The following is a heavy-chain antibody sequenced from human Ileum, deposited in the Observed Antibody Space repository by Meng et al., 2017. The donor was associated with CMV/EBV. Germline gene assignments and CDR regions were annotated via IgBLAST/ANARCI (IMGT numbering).Heavy chain of an antibody. V-gene: IGHV4-34*01. J-gene: IGHJ4*02. CDR3: AKGGAYNRDY. CDR1: GVSFSGSY. CDR2: ISHSGIT. D-gene: IGHD3-10*01. Sequence: LSLTCVVHGVSFSGSYWSWSRQPPGKGLEWIGEISHSGITKYNPSLKSRVTISGDVSKNQFSLKLTSVTAADTAVYYCAKGGAYNRDYWGQGTLVTVSS.